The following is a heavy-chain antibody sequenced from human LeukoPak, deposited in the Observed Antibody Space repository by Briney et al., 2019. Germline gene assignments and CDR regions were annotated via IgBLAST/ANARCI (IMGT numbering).Heavy chain of an antibody. D-gene: IGHD1-26*01. J-gene: IGHJ4*02. CDR2: INHSGGT. CDR1: GGSFSGYY. Sequence: SETLSLTCAVYGGSFSGYYWSWIRQPPGKGLEWIGEINHSGGTNYNPSLKSRVTISVDTSKNQFSLKLSSVTAADTAVYYCARGEVGANYYFDYWGQGTLVTVYS. V-gene: IGHV4-34*01. CDR3: ARGEVGANYYFDY.